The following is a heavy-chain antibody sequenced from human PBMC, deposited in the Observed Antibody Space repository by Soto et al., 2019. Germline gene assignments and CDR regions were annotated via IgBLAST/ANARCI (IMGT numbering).Heavy chain of an antibody. J-gene: IGHJ4*02. V-gene: IGHV3-7*01. D-gene: IGHD5-12*01. CDR1: GFTFSSYW. CDR3: ARDPVATIMVFDY. Sequence: GGSLRLSCAASGFTFSSYWMSWVRQAPGKGLEWVANIKQDGSEKYYVDSVKGRFTISRDNAKNSLYLQMNSLRAEDTAVYYCARDPVATIMVFDYWGQGTLVTVSS. CDR2: IKQDGSEK.